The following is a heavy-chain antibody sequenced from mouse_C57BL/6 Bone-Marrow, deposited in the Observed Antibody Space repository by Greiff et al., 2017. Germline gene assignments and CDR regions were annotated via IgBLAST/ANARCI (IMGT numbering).Heavy chain of an antibody. CDR3: ARRGVFAY. V-gene: IGHV1-81*01. Sequence: VQLVESGAELARPGASVKLSCKASGYTFTSYGISWVKQRTGQGLEWIGEIYPRSGNTYYNETFKGKATLTADKSSSTAYMELRSLTSEDSAVYFCARRGVFAYWGQGTLVTVSA. CDR1: GYTFTSYG. J-gene: IGHJ3*01. CDR2: IYPRSGNT.